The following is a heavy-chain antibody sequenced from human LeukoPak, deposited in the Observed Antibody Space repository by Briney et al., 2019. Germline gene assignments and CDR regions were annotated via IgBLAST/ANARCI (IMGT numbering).Heavy chain of an antibody. CDR2: IDDGGNT. Sequence: SSDTLSLICSVYGGSFSDYFWSWIRLAPRRRRERIGDIDDGGNTNYNPTLMSRVLVSMEKSKKEFSLVMRSMTAADTAVYYCARFSRFTWGDWGDAFDVWSQGATVIVS. D-gene: IGHD2-21*02. CDR3: ARFSRFTWGDWGDAFDV. J-gene: IGHJ3*01. CDR1: GGSFSDYF. V-gene: IGHV4-34*01.